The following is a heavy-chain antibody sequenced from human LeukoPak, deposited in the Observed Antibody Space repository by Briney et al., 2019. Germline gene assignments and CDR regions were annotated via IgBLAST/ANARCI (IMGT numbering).Heavy chain of an antibody. CDR1: GGSISSDTYF. Sequence: SQTLSLTCTVSGGSISSDTYFWSWIRQPAGKGLEWIGRISSTGRTDYNPSLTSRVTISVDTSKNQLSLKLISVTAADTAVYYCARDVGTALVTGDYWGQGTLVTVSS. J-gene: IGHJ4*02. CDR3: ARDVGTALVTGDY. D-gene: IGHD5-18*01. V-gene: IGHV4-61*02. CDR2: ISSTGRT.